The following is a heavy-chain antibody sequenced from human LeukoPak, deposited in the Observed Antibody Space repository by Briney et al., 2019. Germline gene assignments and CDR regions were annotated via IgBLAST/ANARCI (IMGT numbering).Heavy chain of an antibody. CDR3: ARGIYGSGSPRIDN. D-gene: IGHD3-10*01. V-gene: IGHV3-48*01. CDR1: GFTFSSYS. J-gene: IGHJ4*02. Sequence: QPGGSLRLSCAASGFTFSSYSMNGVRQAPGKGLEGVSYISSSSSTIYYVESVKGRFTISRDNANNSLYLQMNSLTAEDTAVYYCARGIYGSGSPRIDNWGQGTLVTVSS. CDR2: ISSSSSTI.